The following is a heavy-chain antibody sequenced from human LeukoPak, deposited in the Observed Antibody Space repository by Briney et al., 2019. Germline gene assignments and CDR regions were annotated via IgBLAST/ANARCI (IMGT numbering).Heavy chain of an antibody. CDR3: ARVDHSSSSYDWFDP. CDR2: VIPIFGTA. D-gene: IGHD6-6*01. CDR1: GGTFSSYA. J-gene: IGHJ5*02. Sequence: SVKVSCKASGGTFSSYAISWVRQAPGQGLEWMGGVIPIFGTANYAQKFQGRVTITADESTSTAYMELSSLRSEDTAVYYCARVDHSSSSYDWFDPWGQGTLVTVSS. V-gene: IGHV1-69*13.